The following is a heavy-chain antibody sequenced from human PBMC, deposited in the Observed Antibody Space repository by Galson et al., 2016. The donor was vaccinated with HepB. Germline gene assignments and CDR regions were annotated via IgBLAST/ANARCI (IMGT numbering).Heavy chain of an antibody. J-gene: IGHJ4*02. Sequence: YLRLSCSAAGFTFSDDSMNWFRQPPGKGLEGLSSISGSGIVKSYAHSLKGRFTISRDNAKSSLYLQINNLRAEDTAVYYCVRSCQTGFGELLCYFDSWGQGTLVTVSS. CDR2: ISGSGIVK. D-gene: IGHD3-10*01. V-gene: IGHV3-21*01. CDR1: GFTFSDDS. CDR3: VRSCQTGFGELLCYFDS.